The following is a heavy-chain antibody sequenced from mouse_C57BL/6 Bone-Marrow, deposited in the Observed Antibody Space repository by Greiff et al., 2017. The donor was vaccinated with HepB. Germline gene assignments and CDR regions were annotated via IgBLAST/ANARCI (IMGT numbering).Heavy chain of an antibody. CDR1: GFTFSSYA. J-gene: IGHJ4*01. Sequence: EVKLVESGGGLVKPGGSLKLSCAASGFTFSSYAMSWVRQTPEKRLEWVATISDGGSYTYYPDNVKGRCTISRDNAKNNLYLQMSHLKSEDTAMYYCARDYYGSSLYAMDYWGQGTSVTVSS. D-gene: IGHD1-1*01. CDR2: ISDGGSYT. CDR3: ARDYYGSSLYAMDY. V-gene: IGHV5-4*01.